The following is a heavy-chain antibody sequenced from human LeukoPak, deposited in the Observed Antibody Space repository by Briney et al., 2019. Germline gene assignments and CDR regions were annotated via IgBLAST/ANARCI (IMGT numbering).Heavy chain of an antibody. CDR2: IWYDGSNK. Sequence: GGSLRLSCAASVFTFSSYGMHWVRQAPGKGLGWVAVIWYDGSNKCYADSVKGRFTISRDNSKNTLYLQMNSLRAEDTAVYYCAREAYGGEGPFDICGQGTIVTVSS. CDR3: AREAYGGEGPFDI. CDR1: VFTFSSYG. V-gene: IGHV3-33*01. J-gene: IGHJ3*02. D-gene: IGHD4-23*01.